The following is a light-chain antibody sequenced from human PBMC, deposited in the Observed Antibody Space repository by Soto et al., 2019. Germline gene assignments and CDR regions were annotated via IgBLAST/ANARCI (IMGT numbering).Light chain of an antibody. CDR1: QGISSG. CDR2: AAS. Sequence: DIQMTQSPSSVSASVGDRVTITCRASQGISSGLAWYQQKPGKAPKLLIYAASSLQSGVPSRFSGSGSGTDFTLTISSLQPEDFATYYCQQANSFPLTFAGGTKVEIK. CDR3: QQANSFPLT. V-gene: IGKV1-12*01. J-gene: IGKJ4*01.